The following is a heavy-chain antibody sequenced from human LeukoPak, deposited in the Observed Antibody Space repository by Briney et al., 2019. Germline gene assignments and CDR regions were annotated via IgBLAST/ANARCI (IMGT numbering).Heavy chain of an antibody. Sequence: SGGSLRLSCEASGVTFSSCAMSWVRQAPGEGLEWVSAINGNGDMIYYADAVKGRFTISRDNSRNTLYLQMDSLRAGDTAVYYYAKWGAQSGSYRVLDYWGQGTLVTVSS. J-gene: IGHJ4*02. V-gene: IGHV3-23*01. CDR1: GVTFSSCA. CDR2: INGNGDMI. D-gene: IGHD1-26*01. CDR3: AKWGAQSGSYRVLDY.